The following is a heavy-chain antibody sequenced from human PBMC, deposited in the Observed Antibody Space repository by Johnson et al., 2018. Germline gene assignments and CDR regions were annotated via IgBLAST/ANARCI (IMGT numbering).Heavy chain of an antibody. Sequence: VELVETGAEVKKPGSSVKVSCKASGGTFSSYAISWVRQAPGQGLEWMGGIIPIFGTANYAQKFQGRVTITADESTSTAYMELGGLRSGDTAVYYCARLPASIAAAGTVDLYFQHWGQGTLVTVSS. CDR2: IIPIFGTA. J-gene: IGHJ1*01. CDR1: GGTFSSYA. V-gene: IGHV1-69*01. D-gene: IGHD6-13*01. CDR3: ARLPASIAAAGTVDLYFQH.